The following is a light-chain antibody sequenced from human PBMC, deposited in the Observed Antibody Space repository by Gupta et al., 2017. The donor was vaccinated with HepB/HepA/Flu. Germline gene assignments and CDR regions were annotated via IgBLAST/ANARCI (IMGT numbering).Light chain of an antibody. V-gene: IGLV1-47*01. CDR3: AAWDDSLRGWL. CDR1: SSNIGNNF. CDR2: RNN. Sequence: QSVLTQPPSPSGTPGQRVTISCSGSSSNIGNNFVHWYQQLPGTAPKLLIYRNNQRPSGVPDRFSGSKSGTSASLAISGLRSEDEADYYCAAWDDSLRGWLFGGGTKLTVL. J-gene: IGLJ3*02.